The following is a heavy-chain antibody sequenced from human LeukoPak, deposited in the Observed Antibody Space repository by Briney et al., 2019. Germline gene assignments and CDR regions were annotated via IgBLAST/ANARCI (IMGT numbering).Heavy chain of an antibody. CDR1: GGSVSSGSYY. CDR2: IYYSGST. CDR3: ARVGNWFDP. J-gene: IGHJ5*02. Sequence: SETLSLTCTVSGGSVSSGSYYWSWIRQPPGKGLEWIGYIYYSGSTNYNPSLKSRVTISVDTSKNQFSLKLSSVTAADTAVYCCARVGNWFDPWGQGTLVTVSS. D-gene: IGHD3-16*01. V-gene: IGHV4-61*01.